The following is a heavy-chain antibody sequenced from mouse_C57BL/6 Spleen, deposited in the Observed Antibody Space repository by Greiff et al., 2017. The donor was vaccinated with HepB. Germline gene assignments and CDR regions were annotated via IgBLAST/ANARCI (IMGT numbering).Heavy chain of an antibody. CDR2: IYPGSGNT. Sequence: QVQLQQSGAELVRPGASVKLSCKASGYTFTDYYINWVKQRPGQGLEWIASIYPGSGNTYYNEKFKGKATLTAEKSSSTAYMQLSSLTSEDSAVYFCARYGNSPFGYWGQGTTLTVSS. J-gene: IGHJ2*01. CDR3: ARYGNSPFGY. V-gene: IGHV1-76*01. CDR1: GYTFTDYY. D-gene: IGHD2-1*01.